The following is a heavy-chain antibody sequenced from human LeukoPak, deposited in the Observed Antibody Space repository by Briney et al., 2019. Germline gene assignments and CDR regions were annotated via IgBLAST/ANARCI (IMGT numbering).Heavy chain of an antibody. CDR2: IYPGDSDT. CDR1: GSFFTSYW. J-gene: IGHJ4*02. D-gene: IGHD6-19*01. Sequence: GASLEISCKGSGSFFTSYWIGWGRPLPGKGLEWVGIIYPGDSDTRYSPSFQGQVTISADKSISTAYLQWSSLKASDTAMHYCARVPIAVAANDYWGQGTLVTVSS. CDR3: ARVPIAVAANDY. V-gene: IGHV5-51*01.